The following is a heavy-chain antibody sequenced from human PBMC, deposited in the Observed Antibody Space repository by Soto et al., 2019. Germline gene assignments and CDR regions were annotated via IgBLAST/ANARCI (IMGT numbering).Heavy chain of an antibody. V-gene: IGHV4-39*01. CDR1: GDSISNSRFY. D-gene: IGHD2-2*01. J-gene: IGHJ4*02. CDR3: ARVPDY. Sequence: SETLSLTCSVSGDSISNSRFYWAWIRQPPGEGLEWIGSIYHTGNAYYNPSLKSRVTISVDTSKNQFSLKLTSVTAADAALYYCARVPDYWGQGILVTVSS. CDR2: IYHTGNA.